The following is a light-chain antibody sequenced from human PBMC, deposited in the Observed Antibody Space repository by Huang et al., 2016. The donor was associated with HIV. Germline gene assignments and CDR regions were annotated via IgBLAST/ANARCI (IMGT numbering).Light chain of an antibody. CDR2: KAS. V-gene: IGKV1-5*03. CDR1: QIIVSW. CDR3: QQYSRYST. Sequence: DIQMTQPPSTLSASVGDRVSITCRASQIIVSWLAWYQQKPGKAPKLLIYKASLLQRGVPSRCGGGGCGAEFTLTISRQQPDDFANDYYQQYSRYSTFGQGTKVEIK. J-gene: IGKJ1*01.